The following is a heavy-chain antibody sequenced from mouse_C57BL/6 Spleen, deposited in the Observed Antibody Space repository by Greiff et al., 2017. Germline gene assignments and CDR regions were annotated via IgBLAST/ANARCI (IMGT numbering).Heavy chain of an antibody. V-gene: IGHV1-69*01. CDR1: GYTFTSYW. CDR2: IDPSDSYT. CDR3: ARSTITTSRYFDV. J-gene: IGHJ1*03. Sequence: QVQLQQPGAELVMPGASVKLSCKASGYTFTSYWMHWVQQRPGQGLEWIGEIDPSDSYTNYNQKFKGKSTLTVDKSSSTAYMQLSSLTSEDSAVYYCARSTITTSRYFDVWGTGTTVTVSS. D-gene: IGHD1-1*01.